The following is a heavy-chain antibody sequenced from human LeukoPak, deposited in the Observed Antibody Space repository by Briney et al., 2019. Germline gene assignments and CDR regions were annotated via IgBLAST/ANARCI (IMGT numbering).Heavy chain of an antibody. CDR2: INAGNGNT. V-gene: IGHV1-3*01. CDR1: GYTFTGYY. D-gene: IGHD3-10*01. J-gene: IGHJ4*02. CDR3: AREGNGLLWFGEPYSN. Sequence: ASVKVSCKASGYTFTGYYMHWVRQAPGQGLEWMGRINAGNGNTKYSQKFQGRVTITRDTSASTAYMELSSLRSEDTAVYYCAREGNGLLWFGEPYSNWGQGTLVTVSS.